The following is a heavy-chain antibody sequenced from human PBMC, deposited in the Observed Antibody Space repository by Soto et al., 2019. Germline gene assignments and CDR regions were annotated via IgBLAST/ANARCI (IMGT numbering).Heavy chain of an antibody. CDR1: GFTFSSYG. J-gene: IGHJ4*02. D-gene: IGHD3-3*01. CDR3: ARDPNYDFWSGYPHYFDY. V-gene: IGHV3-30*03. CDR2: VSYDGSNK. Sequence: GGSLRLSCAASGFTFSSYGMHWVRQAPGKGLEWVAVVSYDGSNKYYADSVKGRFTISRDSSKNTLYLQMNSLRAEDTAVYFCARDPNYDFWSGYPHYFDYWGQGTLVTVSS.